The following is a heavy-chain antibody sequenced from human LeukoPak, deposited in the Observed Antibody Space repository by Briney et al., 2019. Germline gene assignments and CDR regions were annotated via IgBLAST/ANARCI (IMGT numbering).Heavy chain of an antibody. Sequence: ASVKVSCKASGYTFTSYGITWVRQAPGQGLEWMGWINANNGDINYAQNLQGRVTMTRDTSTSTAYMEVRSLRSDDTAVYYCARGPIAAAGDYWGQGTLVTVSS. CDR1: GYTFTSYG. V-gene: IGHV1-18*01. CDR2: INANNGDI. D-gene: IGHD6-13*01. J-gene: IGHJ4*02. CDR3: ARGPIAAAGDY.